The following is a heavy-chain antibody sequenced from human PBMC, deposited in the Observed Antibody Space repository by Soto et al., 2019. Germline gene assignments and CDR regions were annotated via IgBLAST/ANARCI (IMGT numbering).Heavy chain of an antibody. V-gene: IGHV1-46*01. CDR3: ARGDYSNFQLFYYFDY. CDR1: GYTFTSYY. Sequence: ASVKVSCKASGYTFTSYYMHWVRQAPGQGLEWMGIINPSGGSTSYAQKFQGRVTMTRDTSTSTAYMELSSLRSEDTAVYYCARGDYSNFQLFYYFDYWGQGTLVTVSS. CDR2: INPSGGST. J-gene: IGHJ4*02. D-gene: IGHD4-4*01.